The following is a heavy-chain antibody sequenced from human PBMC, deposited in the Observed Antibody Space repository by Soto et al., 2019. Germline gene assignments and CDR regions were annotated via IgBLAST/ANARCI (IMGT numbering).Heavy chain of an antibody. CDR2: IIPIFGTA. V-gene: IGHV1-69*12. Sequence: QVQLVQSGAEVKKPGSSVKVSCKASGGTFSSYAISWVRQAPGQGLEWMGGIIPIFGTANYAQKFQGRVTITADESTRTAYMELSSVRSEDTAVYYCARAVTVVKSFHYWYFDLWGRGTLITVSS. D-gene: IGHD2-15*01. CDR1: GGTFSSYA. CDR3: ARAVTVVKSFHYWYFDL. J-gene: IGHJ2*01.